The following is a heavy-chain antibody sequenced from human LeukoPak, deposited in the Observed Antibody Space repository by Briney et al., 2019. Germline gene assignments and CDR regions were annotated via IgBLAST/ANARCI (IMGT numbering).Heavy chain of an antibody. CDR1: GFTFSSYS. CDR2: ISSSSSYI. CDR3: ARGVGGSGYEPDAFDI. J-gene: IGHJ3*02. D-gene: IGHD5-12*01. V-gene: IGHV3-21*01. Sequence: GGSLRLSCAASGFTFSSYSMNWVRQAQGKGKEWVSSISSSSSYIYYADSVKGRFTISRDNAKNSLYLQMNSLRAEHTAVYYCARGVGGSGYEPDAFDIWGQGTMVTVSS.